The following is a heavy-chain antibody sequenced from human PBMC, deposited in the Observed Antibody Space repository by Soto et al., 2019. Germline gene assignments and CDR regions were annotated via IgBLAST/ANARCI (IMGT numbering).Heavy chain of an antibody. CDR2: VSHSGRT. D-gene: IGHD4-17*01. J-gene: IGHJ5*02. V-gene: IGHV4-59*01. Sequence: KASETLSLTCTISGGSISPYSWTWIRQSPGKGLEWIGYVSHSGRTFYTPSLKSRLTMSLDTSRSQFSLRLKSVSAADTAVYYCARLLGGYDDYGGWFAPWGQGTLVTVSS. CDR1: GGSISPYS. CDR3: ARLLGGYDDYGGWFAP.